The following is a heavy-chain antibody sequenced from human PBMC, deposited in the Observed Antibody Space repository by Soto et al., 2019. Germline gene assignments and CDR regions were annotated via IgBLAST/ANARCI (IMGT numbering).Heavy chain of an antibody. V-gene: IGHV3-30-3*01. Sequence: GGSLRLSCAASGFTFSSYAMHWVRQAPGKGLEWVAVISYDGSNKYYADSVKGRFTIPRDNSKNTLYLQMNSLRAEDTAVYYCARLDSSGYFSPFDYWGQGTLVTVSS. CDR3: ARLDSSGYFSPFDY. D-gene: IGHD3-22*01. CDR1: GFTFSSYA. J-gene: IGHJ4*02. CDR2: ISYDGSNK.